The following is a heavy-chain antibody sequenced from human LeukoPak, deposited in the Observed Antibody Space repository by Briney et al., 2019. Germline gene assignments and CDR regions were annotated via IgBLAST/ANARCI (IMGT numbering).Heavy chain of an antibody. Sequence: SETLSLTCAVSGGSISSSNWWSWVRQPPGKGLEWIGEIYHSGSTYYNPSLKSRVTISVDTSKNQFSLKLSSVTAADTAVYYCARSTYCSGGSCSHNWFDPWGQGTLVTVSS. J-gene: IGHJ5*02. V-gene: IGHV4-4*02. D-gene: IGHD2-15*01. CDR2: IYHSGST. CDR1: GGSISSSNW. CDR3: ARSTYCSGGSCSHNWFDP.